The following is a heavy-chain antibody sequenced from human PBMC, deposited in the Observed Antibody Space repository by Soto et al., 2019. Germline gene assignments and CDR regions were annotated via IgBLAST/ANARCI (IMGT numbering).Heavy chain of an antibody. CDR3: GRGGSAERRTDGGSYHYYPLDV. CDR1: GFTFASYN. J-gene: IGHJ6*02. CDR2: IIHHSDYI. Sequence: GGSLRLSCASSGFTFASYNMLWVRQAPGKGLEWVASIIHHSDYIYHADSVKGRFTVSRDNAKNSLVLEMTILRDEDTAVYYCGRGGSAERRTDGGSYHYYPLDVWGRGTTVTFS. D-gene: IGHD3-22*01. V-gene: IGHV3-21*01.